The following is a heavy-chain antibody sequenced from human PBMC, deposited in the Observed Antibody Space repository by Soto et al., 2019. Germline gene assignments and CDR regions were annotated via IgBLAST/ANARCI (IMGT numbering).Heavy chain of an antibody. CDR3: AHKGGEYYYDTSGYSYFDY. J-gene: IGHJ4*02. V-gene: IGHV2-5*02. CDR1: GFSLTTRGVA. D-gene: IGHD3-22*01. Sequence: QITLKESGPTLVKPTQTLTLTCTFSGFSLTTRGVAVAWIRQPPGKALEWLALINWDDDKRYSPSLKNRLTITKDASKNQVVLIMTNMDPVYTATYYCAHKGGEYYYDTSGYSYFDYWGPGTLVTVSS. CDR2: INWDDDK.